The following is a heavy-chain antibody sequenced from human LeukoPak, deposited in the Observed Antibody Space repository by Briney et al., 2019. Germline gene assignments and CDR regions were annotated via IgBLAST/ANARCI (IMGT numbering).Heavy chain of an antibody. D-gene: IGHD3-9*01. CDR1: GGSLSNYY. CDR2: INHSGNT. CDR3: ARLSYNILNGYYKDNWFDP. V-gene: IGHV4-34*01. Sequence: SETLSLTCAVSGGSLSNYYWSWIRQTPGKGLEWIGEINHSGNTNYNPSLKTRITISVEASKDQFSLRMSSMTAADTAVYYCARLSYNILNGYYKDNWFDPWGQGTLVTVS. J-gene: IGHJ5*02.